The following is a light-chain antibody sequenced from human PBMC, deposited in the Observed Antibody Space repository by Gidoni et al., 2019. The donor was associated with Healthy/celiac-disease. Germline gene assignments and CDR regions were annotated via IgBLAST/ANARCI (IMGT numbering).Light chain of an antibody. V-gene: IGKV1-33*01. CDR2: DAS. J-gene: IGKJ2*01. CDR3: QQYDNLPYT. CDR1: QDISNY. Sequence: DIQMTQSPSSLSASVGDRVTINCQASQDISNYLNWYQQKHWKAPKLLIYDASNLETGVPSRFRGSVSGTYFTFTISSLHPEDIATYYCQQYDNLPYTFGQGTKLEIK.